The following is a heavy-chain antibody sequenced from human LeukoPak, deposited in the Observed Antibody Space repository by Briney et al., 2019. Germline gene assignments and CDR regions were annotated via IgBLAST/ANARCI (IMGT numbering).Heavy chain of an antibody. V-gene: IGHV3-9*01. CDR2: ISWNSGSI. Sequence: GGSLRLSCAASGFTFDDYAMHWVRQAPGKGLEWVSGISWNSGSIGYADSVKGRFTISRDNAKNSLYLQMNSLRAEDTALYYCAKDLGYCSSTSCYSHAFDIWGQGTMVTVSS. CDR1: GFTFDDYA. D-gene: IGHD2-2*02. J-gene: IGHJ3*02. CDR3: AKDLGYCSSTSCYSHAFDI.